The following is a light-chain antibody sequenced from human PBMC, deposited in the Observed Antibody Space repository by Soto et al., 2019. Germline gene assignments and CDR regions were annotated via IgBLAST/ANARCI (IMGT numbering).Light chain of an antibody. CDR1: QSVSSN. J-gene: IGKJ4*01. Sequence: EIVMTQSPATLSVSPGERVTLSCTASQSVSSNLAWYQQKPGQAPRLFIYGASTRATGIPARFSGSGSGTEFTLTISSLQSEDFAVYYCQQYNNWPPGTFGGGTKVEIK. CDR2: GAS. V-gene: IGKV3-15*01. CDR3: QQYNNWPPGT.